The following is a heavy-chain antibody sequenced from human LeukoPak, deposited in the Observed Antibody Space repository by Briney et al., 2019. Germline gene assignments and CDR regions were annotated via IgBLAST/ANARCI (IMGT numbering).Heavy chain of an antibody. Sequence: ASVKVSCKASGYTFTSYAMNWVRQAPGQGLEWMGWMNPNSGNTGYAQKFQGRVTMTRNTSISTAYMELSSLRSEDTAVYYCARDHVLLWFGASVRVAFDIWGQGTMVTVSS. D-gene: IGHD3-10*01. V-gene: IGHV1-8*02. CDR3: ARDHVLLWFGASVRVAFDI. CDR2: MNPNSGNT. J-gene: IGHJ3*02. CDR1: GYTFTSYA.